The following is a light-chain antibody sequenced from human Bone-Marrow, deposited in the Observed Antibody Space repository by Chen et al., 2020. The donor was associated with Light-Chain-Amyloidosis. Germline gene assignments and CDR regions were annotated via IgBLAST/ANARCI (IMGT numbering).Light chain of an antibody. J-gene: IGLJ3*02. CDR3: QVWDRSSDRPV. Sequence: SYVLTQPSSVSAAQAQTATLACGGKNIGSTSVHWYQHTPGQAPLLVVYDDSDRPSGIPERLSGSNSGNTATLTISRVEAGDEADYYCQVWDRSSDRPVFGGGTKLTVL. CDR1: NIGSTS. CDR2: DDS. V-gene: IGLV3-21*02.